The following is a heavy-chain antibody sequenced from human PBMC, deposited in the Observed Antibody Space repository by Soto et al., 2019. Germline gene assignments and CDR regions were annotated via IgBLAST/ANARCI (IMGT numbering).Heavy chain of an antibody. Sequence: GASVKVSCKASGYTFTSYGISWVRQAPGQGLEWMGWISAYNGNTNYAQKLQGRVTMTTDTSTSTAYMELRSLGSDDTAVYYCARDLSLSYSSSWYDYWGQGTLVTVSS. D-gene: IGHD6-13*01. CDR1: GYTFTSYG. CDR2: ISAYNGNT. V-gene: IGHV1-18*04. CDR3: ARDLSLSYSSSWYDY. J-gene: IGHJ4*02.